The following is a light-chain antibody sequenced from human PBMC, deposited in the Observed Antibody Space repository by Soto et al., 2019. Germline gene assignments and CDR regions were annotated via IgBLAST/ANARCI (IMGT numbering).Light chain of an antibody. CDR2: AAS. Sequence: DIQMTQSPPSLSASVGDRVTITCRASQGISNYLAWYQQKPGKVPKLLIYAASTLQSGVPSRFSGSGSGTDFTLTISSLQPEDVATYYCQKYNSAPSLTFGGETKVEIK. CDR3: QKYNSAPSLT. CDR1: QGISNY. J-gene: IGKJ4*01. V-gene: IGKV1-27*01.